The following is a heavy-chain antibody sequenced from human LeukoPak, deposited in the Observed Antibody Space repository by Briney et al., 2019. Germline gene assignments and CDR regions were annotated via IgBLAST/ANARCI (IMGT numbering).Heavy chain of an antibody. Sequence: ASVKVSCKASGYTFTSYAMNWVRQAPGQGLEWMGWINTNTGNPTYAQGFTGRFVFSLDTSVSTAYLQISSLKAEDTAVYYCARGPPNWNYLVQMDYWGQRTLVTVSS. J-gene: IGHJ4*02. CDR2: INTNTGNP. V-gene: IGHV7-4-1*02. CDR1: GYTFTSYA. D-gene: IGHD1-7*01. CDR3: ARGPPNWNYLVQMDY.